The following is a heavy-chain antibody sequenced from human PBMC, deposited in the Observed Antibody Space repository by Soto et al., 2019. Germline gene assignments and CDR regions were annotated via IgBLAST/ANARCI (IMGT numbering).Heavy chain of an antibody. D-gene: IGHD1-26*01. Sequence: EVQLVESGGGLVKPGGSLRLSCAASGYAFSVAWMNWVRQAPGKGLEWVGRIKSKAGGGSTDYAAPVKGRFIISRGGFKDTPLLQNNRLEIEDPAVYYCSAGWVGTSNGLGVWGQGTTVTVSS. V-gene: IGHV3-15*07. CDR3: SAGWVGTSNGLGV. CDR2: IKSKAGGGST. J-gene: IGHJ6*02. CDR1: GYAFSVAW.